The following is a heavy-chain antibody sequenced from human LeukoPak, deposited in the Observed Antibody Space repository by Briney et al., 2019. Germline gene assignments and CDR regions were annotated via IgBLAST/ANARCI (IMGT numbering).Heavy chain of an antibody. CDR2: IYPGDSDT. CDR1: GYSFTSYW. CDR3: ARGAAVAGTGQYFDY. J-gene: IGHJ4*02. V-gene: IGHV5-51*01. Sequence: GESLKISRKGSGYSFTSYWIGWVRQMPGKGLEWMGIIYPGDSDTRYSPSFQGQVTISADKSISTAYLQWSSLKASDTAMYYCARGAAVAGTGQYFDYWGQGTLVTVSS. D-gene: IGHD6-19*01.